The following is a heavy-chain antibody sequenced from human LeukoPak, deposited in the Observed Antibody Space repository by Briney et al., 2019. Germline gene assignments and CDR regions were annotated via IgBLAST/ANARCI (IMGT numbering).Heavy chain of an antibody. CDR2: IYYGGYT. D-gene: IGHD3-10*01. Sequence: SETLSLTCTVSGGSISSCYWSWIRQPPGKGLEWIGCIYYGGYTNYKSSLKSRVTISVDTSKNQFSLKLSSVTAADTAVYYCARTTMVRGTYYMDVWGKGTTVTVSS. J-gene: IGHJ6*03. CDR1: GGSISSCY. V-gene: IGHV4-59*01. CDR3: ARTTMVRGTYYMDV.